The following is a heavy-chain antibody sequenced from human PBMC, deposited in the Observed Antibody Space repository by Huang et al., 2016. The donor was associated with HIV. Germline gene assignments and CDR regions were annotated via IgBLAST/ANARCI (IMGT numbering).Heavy chain of an antibody. D-gene: IGHD3-10*01. J-gene: IGHJ6*03. CDR3: ARGVFDGVWSGDLLPHFYYMDV. V-gene: IGHV1-69*13. CDR2: IVPILRRT. CDR1: GGTFSSYG. Sequence: QVQLVQSGAEMKKPGSSVKVSCTAPGGTFSSYGISWVRQAPGQGLEVMGGIVPILRRTNYAQKFQGRLTITADESTSTAYMELSSLRSQDSAIYFCARGVFDGVWSGDLLPHFYYMDVWGKGTTVTVSS.